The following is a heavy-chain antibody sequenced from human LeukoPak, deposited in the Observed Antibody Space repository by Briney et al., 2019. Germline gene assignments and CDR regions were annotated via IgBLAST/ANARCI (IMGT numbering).Heavy chain of an antibody. D-gene: IGHD5-18*01. CDR3: ARDSGYKYGDNWFDP. CDR1: GFTFSRYS. CDR2: ITSRGNTM. V-gene: IGHV3-48*01. J-gene: IGHJ5*02. Sequence: GGSLRLSCVASGFTFSRYSMNWARQAPGKGLEWISYITSRGNTMYYAASMKGRFTISRDNAKNSLYLQINSLRAEDTAVYYCARDSGYKYGDNWFDPWGQGTLVTVSS.